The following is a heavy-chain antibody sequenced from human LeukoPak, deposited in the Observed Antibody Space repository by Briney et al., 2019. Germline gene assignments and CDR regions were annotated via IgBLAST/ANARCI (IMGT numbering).Heavy chain of an antibody. CDR2: ISSSSSYI. CDR3: ARDGFYYDSSGYSYYFDY. D-gene: IGHD3-22*01. V-gene: IGHV3-21*01. CDR1: YS. J-gene: IGHJ4*02. Sequence: YSMNWVRXXPGKGLEWVSSISSSSSYIYYADSVKGRFTISRDNAKNSLYLQMNSLRAEDTAVYYCARDGFYYDSSGYSYYFDYWGQGTLVTVSS.